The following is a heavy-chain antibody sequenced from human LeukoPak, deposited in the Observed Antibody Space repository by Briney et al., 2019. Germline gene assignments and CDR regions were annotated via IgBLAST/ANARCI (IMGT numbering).Heavy chain of an antibody. CDR3: ARVFEIGYSSGWSDY. J-gene: IGHJ4*02. Sequence: ASEKVSCKASGYTFSDYYIHWVRQAPGQGLEWMGWINPNNGGTNSAQKFQGRVTMTRDTSISTAYMELSRLRSDDTAVYYCARVFEIGYSSGWSDYWGQGTLVTVSS. V-gene: IGHV1-2*02. CDR1: GYTFSDYY. D-gene: IGHD6-19*01. CDR2: INPNNGGT.